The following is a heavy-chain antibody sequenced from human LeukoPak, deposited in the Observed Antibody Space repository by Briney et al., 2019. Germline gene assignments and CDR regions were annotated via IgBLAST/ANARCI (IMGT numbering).Heavy chain of an antibody. CDR3: ARAPRYGGIDY. CDR1: GGSISSYY. Sequence: SETLSLTCTVSGGSISSYYWSWIRQPPGKGLEWIGYIYYSGSTNYNPSLKSRVTISVDTSKNQFSLKLSSVTAADTAVYYCARAPRYGGIDYWGQGTLVTVSS. J-gene: IGHJ4*02. D-gene: IGHD4-23*01. CDR2: IYYSGST. V-gene: IGHV4-59*01.